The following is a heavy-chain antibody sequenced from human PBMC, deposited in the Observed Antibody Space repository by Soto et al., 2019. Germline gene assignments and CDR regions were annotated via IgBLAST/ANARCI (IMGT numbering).Heavy chain of an antibody. J-gene: IGHJ4*02. Sequence: ASVKVSCKASGYTFTSYDINWVRQATGQGLERMGLMNPNRGNTGFAQKFQGRVTMTRNTSISTAYMELSSLRSEDTAVYYCARRGYYYDSSGYYRPFDYWGQGTLVTVSS. D-gene: IGHD3-22*01. V-gene: IGHV1-8*01. CDR3: ARRGYYYDSSGYYRPFDY. CDR1: GYTFTSYD. CDR2: MNPNRGNT.